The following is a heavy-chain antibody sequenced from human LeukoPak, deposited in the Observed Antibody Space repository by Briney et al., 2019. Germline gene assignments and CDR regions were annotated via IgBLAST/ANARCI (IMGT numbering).Heavy chain of an antibody. J-gene: IGHJ6*04. CDR2: IKYDGSEK. V-gene: IGHV3-7*03. Sequence: GGSLRLSCAASGFTFSTYWMNWVRQAPGKGLEWVANIKYDGSEKYYVDSVKGRFITSRDNTQNSLYLQMNSLRAEDTALYYCARRVGGSSNMDVWGKGTTVTVSS. CDR1: GFTFSTYW. CDR3: ARRVGGSSNMDV. D-gene: IGHD2-2*01.